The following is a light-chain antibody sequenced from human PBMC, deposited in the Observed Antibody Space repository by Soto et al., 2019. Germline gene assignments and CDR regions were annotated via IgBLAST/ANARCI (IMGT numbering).Light chain of an antibody. V-gene: IGLV2-14*01. J-gene: IGLJ3*02. CDR2: EVT. CDR3: SSYTNSDTWV. Sequence: QSALTQPASVSGSPGQSIAISCTGSSSDVGIYNYVSWYQQHPGKVPKLIIYEVTNRPSGVSNRFSGSKSGNTASLTISGLQAEDEADYYCSSYTNSDTWVFGGGTKVTVL. CDR1: SSDVGIYNY.